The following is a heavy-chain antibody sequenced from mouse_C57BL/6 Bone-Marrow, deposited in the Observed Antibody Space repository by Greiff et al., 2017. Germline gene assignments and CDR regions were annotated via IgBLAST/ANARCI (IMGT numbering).Heavy chain of an antibody. D-gene: IGHD1-1*01. CDR2: ISYDGSN. V-gene: IGHV3-6*01. CDR3: ARGRYGSLWYFDV. J-gene: IGHJ1*03. Sequence: ESGPGLVIPSQSLSLTCSVTGYSITSGYYWNWIRQFPGNKLEWMGYISYDGSNNYNPSLKNRISITRDTSKNQFFLKLNSVTTEDTATYYCARGRYGSLWYFDVWGTGTTVTVSS. CDR1: GYSITSGYY.